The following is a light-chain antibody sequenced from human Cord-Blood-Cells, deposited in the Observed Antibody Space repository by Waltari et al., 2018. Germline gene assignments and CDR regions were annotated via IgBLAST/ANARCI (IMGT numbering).Light chain of an antibody. J-gene: IGLJ2*01. CDR2: DVS. CDR1: SSDVGGYNY. V-gene: IGLV2-14*01. Sequence: QSALTQPASVSGSPGQSITISCTGTSSDVGGYNYVSWYQQHPGKAPKLMIYDVSNRPSGFSNRFSGSKSVNTASLTISGLQAYDEADYYCSSYTSSSTVVFGGGTKLTVL. CDR3: SSYTSSSTVV.